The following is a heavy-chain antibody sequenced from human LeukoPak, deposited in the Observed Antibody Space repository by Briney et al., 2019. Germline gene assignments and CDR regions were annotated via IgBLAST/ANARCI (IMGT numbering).Heavy chain of an antibody. V-gene: IGHV3-23*01. CDR2: ISGSGGST. J-gene: IGHJ4*02. CDR1: GFTFSSYA. Sequence: GGSLRLSCAASGFTFSSYAMSWVRQAPGKGLEWVSAISGSGGSTYYADSVKGRFTISRDNSKNTLYLQMNGLRAEDTAVYYCAKTMLGFLYYFDYWGQGTLVTVSS. D-gene: IGHD7-27*01. CDR3: AKTMLGFLYYFDY.